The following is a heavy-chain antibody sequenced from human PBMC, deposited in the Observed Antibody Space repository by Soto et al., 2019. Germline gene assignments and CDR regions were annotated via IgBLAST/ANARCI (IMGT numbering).Heavy chain of an antibody. CDR2: IIPIFGTA. D-gene: IGHD3-16*01. V-gene: IGHV1-69*13. CDR3: ASHWDYYYYYGMDV. Sequence: SVKVSCKASGGTFSSYAISWVRQAPGQGLEWMGGIIPIFGTANYAQKFQGRVTITADESTSTAYMELSSLRSEDTAVYYCASHWDYYYYYGMDVWGQGTTVTVSS. J-gene: IGHJ6*02. CDR1: GGTFSSYA.